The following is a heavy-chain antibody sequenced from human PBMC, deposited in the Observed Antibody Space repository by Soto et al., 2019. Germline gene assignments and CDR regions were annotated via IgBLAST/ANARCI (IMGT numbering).Heavy chain of an antibody. V-gene: IGHV1-24*01. Sequence: GASVKVSCKASGGTFSSYAISWVRQAPGQGLEWMGGFDPEDGETIYAQKFQGRVTMTEDTFTDTAYMELSSLRSEDTAVYYCATDPARGYSYGPITYDYSWGQGTLVTVSS. D-gene: IGHD5-18*01. CDR3: ATDPARGYSYGPITYDYS. J-gene: IGHJ5*02. CDR2: FDPEDGET. CDR1: GGTFSSYA.